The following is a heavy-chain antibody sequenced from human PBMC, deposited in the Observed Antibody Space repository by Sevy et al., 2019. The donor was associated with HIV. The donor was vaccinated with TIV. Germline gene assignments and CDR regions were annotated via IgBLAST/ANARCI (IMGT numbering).Heavy chain of an antibody. CDR2: VYHSGST. V-gene: IGHV4-38-2*01. Sequence: SETLPLTCAVSGYSISSGYYWGWIRQPPGKGLEWIGSVYHSGSTNYNPSLKSRVTISVDTSKNQFSLKLTSVTAADTAVYYCARLNWGWDAFDIWGQGTMVTVSS. CDR3: ARLNWGWDAFDI. CDR1: GYSISSGYY. D-gene: IGHD7-27*01. J-gene: IGHJ3*02.